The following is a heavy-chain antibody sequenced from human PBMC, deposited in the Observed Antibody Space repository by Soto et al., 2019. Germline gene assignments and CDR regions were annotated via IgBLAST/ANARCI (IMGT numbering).Heavy chain of an antibody. CDR1: GFTFSNYG. D-gene: IGHD3-3*01. CDR3: AKDGDFRSFDGWLDA. V-gene: IGHV3-30*18. CDR2: ISYDGNRE. Sequence: QVQVVESGGGVVQPGRSLRLSCAASGFTFSNYGMHWVRQAPGKGLEWVAVISYDGNREYNIDSVKVRFTISRDNSENTVHLQMNSLRGEDTSVYYCAKDGDFRSFDGWLDAWGQGTLVTVSS. J-gene: IGHJ5*02.